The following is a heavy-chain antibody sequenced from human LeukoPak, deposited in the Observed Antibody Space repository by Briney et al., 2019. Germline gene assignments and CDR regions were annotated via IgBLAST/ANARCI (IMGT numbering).Heavy chain of an antibody. J-gene: IGHJ6*03. Sequence: SETLSLTCTVSGGSISSYYWSWIRQPPGKGLEWIGYIYYSGSTNYNPSLKSRVTISVDTSKNQFSLKLSSVTAADTAVYYCASLEGGTGQLVLEHYYYYMDVWGKGTTVTVSS. D-gene: IGHD6-13*01. CDR1: GGSISSYY. V-gene: IGHV4-59*12. CDR2: IYYSGST. CDR3: ASLEGGTGQLVLEHYYYYMDV.